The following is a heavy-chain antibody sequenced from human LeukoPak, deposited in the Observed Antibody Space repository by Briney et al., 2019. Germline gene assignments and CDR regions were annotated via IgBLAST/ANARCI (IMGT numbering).Heavy chain of an antibody. Sequence: ASVKVSCKASGYTFSNYGISWVRQAPGQGLEWMGWISAFNGDTNYAQNLQGRVTLTTDTSTSTAYMDLGSLRSDDTAVYYCARARRGGDYDSYFGYWGQGTLVTVSS. V-gene: IGHV1-18*01. D-gene: IGHD4-17*01. CDR3: ARARRGGDYDSYFGY. J-gene: IGHJ4*02. CDR2: ISAFNGDT. CDR1: GYTFSNYG.